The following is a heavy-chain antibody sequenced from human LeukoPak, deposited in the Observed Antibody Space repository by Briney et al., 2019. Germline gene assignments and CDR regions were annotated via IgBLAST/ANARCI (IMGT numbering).Heavy chain of an antibody. D-gene: IGHD2-8*01. V-gene: IGHV3-23*01. CDR2: ISGSGAGT. J-gene: IGHJ4*02. CDR3: AKMVREFYTISYYFDY. Sequence: GGSLRLSCAVSGFTFSSYAMNWVRQAAGKGLEWVSGISGSGAGTYYADSVKGRFTISRDNSKNTLYLQMNSLRAEDTAVYYCAKMVREFYTISYYFDYWGQGTLVTVSS. CDR1: GFTFSSYA.